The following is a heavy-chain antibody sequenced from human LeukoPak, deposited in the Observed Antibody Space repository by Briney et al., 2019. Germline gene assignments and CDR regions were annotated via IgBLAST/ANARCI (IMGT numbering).Heavy chain of an antibody. V-gene: IGHV3-7*03. CDR1: GFTFSSYW. J-gene: IGHJ5*02. CDR3: AKGYRSGWYPNWFDP. Sequence: PGGSLRLSCAASGFTFSSYWMSWVRQAPGKGLEWVANIKPDGSEKYYVDSVKGRFTISRDNAKNSLYLQMNSLRAEDTAVYYCAKGYRSGWYPNWFDPWGQGTLVTVSS. CDR2: IKPDGSEK. D-gene: IGHD6-19*01.